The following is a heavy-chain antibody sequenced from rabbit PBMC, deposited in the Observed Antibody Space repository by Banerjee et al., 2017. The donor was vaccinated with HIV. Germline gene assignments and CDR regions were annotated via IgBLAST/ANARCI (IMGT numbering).Heavy chain of an antibody. CDR1: GFSFTNNYY. V-gene: IGHV1S45*01. D-gene: IGHD1-1*01. CDR2: IYAGINGVT. J-gene: IGHJ3*01. CDR3: ARAGVSGWYLDRLDL. Sequence: QEQLVESGGGLVQPAGSLTLTCTASGFSFTNNYYMCWVRQAPGKGLEWIACIYAGINGVTYYANWAKGRFTISNPSSTTVTLQMTSLTAADTATYFCARAGVSGWYLDRLDLWGQGTLVTAS.